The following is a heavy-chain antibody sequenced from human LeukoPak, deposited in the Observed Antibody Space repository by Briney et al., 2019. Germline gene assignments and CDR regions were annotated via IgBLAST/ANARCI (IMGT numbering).Heavy chain of an antibody. J-gene: IGHJ4*02. CDR3: AKLNLGEMAYFDS. D-gene: IGHD2-21*01. CDR2: ISVGGGDT. CDR1: GFIFSSYV. Sequence: GGSLRLSCEASGFIFSSYVMGWVRQAPGKGLEWVSSISVGGGDTFTADSVKGRFTITSENSKNTLYLQMMGLRVEDTAIYYCAKLNLGEMAYFDSWGQGILVTVSS. V-gene: IGHV3-23*01.